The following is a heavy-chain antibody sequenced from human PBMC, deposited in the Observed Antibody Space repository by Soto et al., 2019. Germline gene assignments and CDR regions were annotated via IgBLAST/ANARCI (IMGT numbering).Heavy chain of an antibody. D-gene: IGHD2-15*01. J-gene: IGHJ4*02. V-gene: IGHV3-7*01. CDR2: IKQDGSEI. CDR1: GFTFSRYW. Sequence: GGSLRLSCAASGFTFSRYWMTWVRQAPGKGLEWVANIKQDGSEIYYVDSVKGRFTISRDNAENSLYLQMNSLRAEDTAVYYCARDPVCSGGSCYDYWGQGTLVTVSS. CDR3: ARDPVCSGGSCYDY.